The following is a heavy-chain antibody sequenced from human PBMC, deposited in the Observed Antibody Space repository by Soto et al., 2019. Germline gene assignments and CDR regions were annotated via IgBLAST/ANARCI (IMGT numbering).Heavy chain of an antibody. CDR3: ARDMLRYGVFAAQILREVDP. V-gene: IGHV1-18*01. D-gene: IGHD2-8*01. CDR2: ISAYNGNT. CDR1: GYTFTSYG. J-gene: IGHJ5*02. Sequence: QVQLVQSGAEVKKPGASVKVSCKASGYTFTSYGISWVRRAPGQGLEWMGWISAYNGNTNYAQKLQGRVTMTTDTSTSTAYMELRSLRSDDTAVSYCARDMLRYGVFAAQILREVDPWGQGTLVTVSS.